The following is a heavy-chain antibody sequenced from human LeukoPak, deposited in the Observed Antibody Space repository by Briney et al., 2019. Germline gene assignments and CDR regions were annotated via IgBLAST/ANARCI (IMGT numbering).Heavy chain of an antibody. Sequence: GASVKVSCKASGYTFTSYGISWVRQAPGQRLEWMGWISAYNGNTNYAQKLQGRVTMTTDTSTSTAYMELRSLRSDDTAVYYCARDTYSSSWSHDAFDIWGQGTMVTVSS. CDR2: ISAYNGNT. CDR1: GYTFTSYG. D-gene: IGHD6-13*01. J-gene: IGHJ3*02. CDR3: ARDTYSSSWSHDAFDI. V-gene: IGHV1-18*01.